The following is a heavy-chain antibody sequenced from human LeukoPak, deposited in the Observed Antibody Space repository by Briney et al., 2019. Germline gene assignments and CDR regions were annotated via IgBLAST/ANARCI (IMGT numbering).Heavy chain of an antibody. CDR1: GGSISSYY. D-gene: IGHD5-12*01. V-gene: IGHV4-59*08. CDR3: AGYLVATIPEGMDV. CDR2: IYYSGST. Sequence: SETLSLTCTVSGGSISSYYWSWIRQPPGKGLEWIGYIYYSGSTNYNPSLKSRVTISVDTSKNQFSLKLSSVTAADTAVYYCAGYLVATIPEGMDVWGQGTTVTVSS. J-gene: IGHJ6*02.